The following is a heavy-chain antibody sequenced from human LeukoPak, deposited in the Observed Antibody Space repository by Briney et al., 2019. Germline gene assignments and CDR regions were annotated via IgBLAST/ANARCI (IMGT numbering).Heavy chain of an antibody. V-gene: IGHV3-15*01. CDR2: IKSKTDGGTT. CDR1: GFTFSNAW. J-gene: IGHJ6*02. Sequence: GGSLRLSCAASGFTFSNAWMSWVRQAPGKGLEWVGRIKSKTDGGTTDYAAPVKGRFTISRDDSKNTLYLQMNSLKTEDTAVYYCTTGRGMVRGSRYYYYGMDVWGQGTTVTVSS. D-gene: IGHD3-10*01. CDR3: TTGRGMVRGSRYYYYGMDV.